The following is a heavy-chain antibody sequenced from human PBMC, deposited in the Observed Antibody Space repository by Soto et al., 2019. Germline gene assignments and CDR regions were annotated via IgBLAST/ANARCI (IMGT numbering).Heavy chain of an antibody. Sequence: GASVKVSCKASGGTFSSYTISWVRQAPGQGLEWMGRIIPILGIANYAQKFQGRVTITADKSTSTAYMELSSLRSEDTAVYYCASPGGTIVVVPAADLDDDFDIWGQGTMVPVSS. CDR3: ASPGGTIVVVPAADLDDDFDI. CDR2: IIPILGIA. CDR1: GGTFSSYT. J-gene: IGHJ3*02. D-gene: IGHD2-2*01. V-gene: IGHV1-69*02.